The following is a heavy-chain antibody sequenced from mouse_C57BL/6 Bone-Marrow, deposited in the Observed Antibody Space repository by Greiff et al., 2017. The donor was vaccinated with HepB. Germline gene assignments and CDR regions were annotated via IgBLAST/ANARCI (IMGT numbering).Heavy chain of an antibody. V-gene: IGHV3-6*01. CDR1: GYSITSGYY. J-gene: IGHJ1*03. D-gene: IGHD2-3*01. CDR2: ISYDGSN. CDR3: ARDRYDGWYLWYFDV. Sequence: EVKLMESGPGLVKPSQSLSLTCSVTGYSITSGYYWNWIRQFPGNKLEWMGYISYDGSNNYNPSLKNRISITRDTSKNQFFLKLNSVTTEDTATYYCARDRYDGWYLWYFDVWGTGTTVTVSS.